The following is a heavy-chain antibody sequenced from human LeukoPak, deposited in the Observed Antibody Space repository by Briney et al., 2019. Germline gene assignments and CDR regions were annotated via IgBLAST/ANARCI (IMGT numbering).Heavy chain of an antibody. CDR3: ARRYYYDSSGYSLNYYYYYYMDV. CDR1: GYTFTSYD. D-gene: IGHD3-22*01. Sequence: ASVKVSCKASGYTFTSYDINWVRQATGQGLEWMGWMNPYSGNTGYAQKFQGRVTMTRNTSISTAYMELSSLRSEDTAVYYCARRYYYDSSGYSLNYYYYYYMDVWGKGTTVTISS. V-gene: IGHV1-8*01. CDR2: MNPYSGNT. J-gene: IGHJ6*03.